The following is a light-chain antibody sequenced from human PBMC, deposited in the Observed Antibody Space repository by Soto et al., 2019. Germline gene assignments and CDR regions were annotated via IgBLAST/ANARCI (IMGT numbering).Light chain of an antibody. CDR2: RAS. Sequence: DIQMTQSPSSLSASVVDTVTITCRASQSIGTWLAWFQQKPGKAPRVLIYRASSLESGVPSRFSGSGSGTEFTLTINSLQPDDFATYYCQQYSGFLWPFGQGTKVDIK. J-gene: IGKJ1*01. V-gene: IGKV1-5*03. CDR1: QSIGTW. CDR3: QQYSGFLWP.